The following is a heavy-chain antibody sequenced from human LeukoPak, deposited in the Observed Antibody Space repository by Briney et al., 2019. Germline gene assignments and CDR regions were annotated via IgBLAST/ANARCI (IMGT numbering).Heavy chain of an antibody. D-gene: IGHD4-17*01. Sequence: SETLSLTCTVSGGSISSYYWSWIRQPPGKGLEWIGYIYYSGSTNYNPSLKSRVTISVDTSKNQFSLKLSSVTAADTAVYYCAANDYGDYVTYLYWGQGTLVTVSS. CDR1: GGSISSYY. CDR3: AANDYGDYVTYLY. CDR2: IYYSGST. J-gene: IGHJ4*02. V-gene: IGHV4-59*12.